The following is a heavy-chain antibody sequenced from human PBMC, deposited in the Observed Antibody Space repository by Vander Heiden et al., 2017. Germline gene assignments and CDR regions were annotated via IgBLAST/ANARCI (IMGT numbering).Heavy chain of an antibody. CDR1: GFTLSSYR. V-gene: IGHV3-21*01. J-gene: IGHJ3*02. Sequence: EVQLVESGGGLVKPGGSLRLSCVASGFTLSSYRMNWVRQAPGKGLEWVSFISSSTIYIYYADSGKGRLTISRDNAKNSLYLQINSLRVEDTAVYYCARVLTGWSVHAFDIWGQGTMVTVSS. D-gene: IGHD6-19*01. CDR3: ARVLTGWSVHAFDI. CDR2: ISSSTIYI.